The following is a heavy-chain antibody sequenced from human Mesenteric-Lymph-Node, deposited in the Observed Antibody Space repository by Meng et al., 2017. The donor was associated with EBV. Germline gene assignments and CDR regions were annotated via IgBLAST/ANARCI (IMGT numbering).Heavy chain of an antibody. CDR2: VSSSGSTQ. J-gene: IGHJ5*02. CDR1: GFTFSVYY. D-gene: IGHD6-19*01. Sequence: GKRVGLGGELVKTGGSLSLSCAPSGFTFSVYYMSWIRQAPGKGLEWLSYVSSSGSTQIYADSVRGRFTISRDNAKNSLYLQMNSLRAEDTATYYCARGYSSGWFDPWGQGTLVTVSS. V-gene: IGHV3-11*01. CDR3: ARGYSSGWFDP.